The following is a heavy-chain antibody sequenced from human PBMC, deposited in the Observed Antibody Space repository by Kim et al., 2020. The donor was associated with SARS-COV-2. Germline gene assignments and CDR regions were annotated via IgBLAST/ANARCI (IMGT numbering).Heavy chain of an antibody. Sequence: SVKCRFTISRDNANNSVYLQMNGLRAKDTAVYYCARQGTWIQLWFADYWGQGTLVTVSS. J-gene: IGHJ4*02. CDR3: ARQGTWIQLWFADY. V-gene: IGHV3-11*03. D-gene: IGHD5-18*01.